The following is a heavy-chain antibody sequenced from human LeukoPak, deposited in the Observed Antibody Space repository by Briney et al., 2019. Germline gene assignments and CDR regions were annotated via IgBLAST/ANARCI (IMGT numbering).Heavy chain of an antibody. V-gene: IGHV3-30*02. Sequence: GGSLRLSCAASGFTFSSYGMHWFRQAPGKGLEWVAFIRYDGSNKYYADSVKDRFTISRDNSKNTLYLQMNSLRAEDTAVYYCAKDRGPWEQQADAFDIWGQGTMVTVSS. CDR2: IRYDGSNK. D-gene: IGHD1-26*01. CDR1: GFTFSSYG. CDR3: AKDRGPWEQQADAFDI. J-gene: IGHJ3*02.